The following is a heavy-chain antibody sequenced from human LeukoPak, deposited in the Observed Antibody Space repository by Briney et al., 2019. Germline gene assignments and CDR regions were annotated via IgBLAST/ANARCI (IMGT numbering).Heavy chain of an antibody. D-gene: IGHD3-16*02. CDR3: SRAYEYVWGSYRSPNWFDP. CDR2: IYPGYSDT. Sequence: ASVKVSCKASGYTFTSYWIGWVRQLLGKGLEWVGVIYPGYSDTRYSPPFQGQVTTSADKSISTAYQQWSSMKASDTAMYYCSRAYEYVWGSYRSPNWFDPWGQETLVTVSS. V-gene: IGHV5-51*01. J-gene: IGHJ5*02. CDR1: GYTFTSYW.